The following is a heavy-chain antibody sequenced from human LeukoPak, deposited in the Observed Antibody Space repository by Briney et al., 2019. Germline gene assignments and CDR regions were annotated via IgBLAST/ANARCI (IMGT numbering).Heavy chain of an antibody. CDR1: GYTFTRYD. J-gene: IGHJ4*02. V-gene: IGHV1-8*01. CDR2: MNPNSGNT. D-gene: IGHD2-15*01. Sequence: ASVTVSCKASGYTFTRYDLNCVRQAAGQGPEWMGWMNPNSGNTGYAQKFRGRVTMTRNTSISTAYMDLSRLRSDDTGMYYCAIGGIGRRYCSGGSWYDNSFGNWGQGTLVTVSS. CDR3: AIGGIGRRYCSGGSWYDNSFGN.